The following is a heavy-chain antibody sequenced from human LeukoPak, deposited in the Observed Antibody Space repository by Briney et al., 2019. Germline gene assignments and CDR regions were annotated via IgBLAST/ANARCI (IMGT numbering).Heavy chain of an antibody. V-gene: IGHV3-53*01. CDR3: ARVRPRLRVLDP. Sequence: PSETLSLTCAVYGGSFSGYYWSWVRQAPGKGLEWVAVIYSGGSTYYADSVKGRFTISRDNSKNTLYLQMNSLRAEDTAVYYCARVRPRLRVLDPWGQGTLVTVSS. J-gene: IGHJ5*02. CDR2: IYSGGST. CDR1: GGSFSGYY. D-gene: IGHD3-10*01.